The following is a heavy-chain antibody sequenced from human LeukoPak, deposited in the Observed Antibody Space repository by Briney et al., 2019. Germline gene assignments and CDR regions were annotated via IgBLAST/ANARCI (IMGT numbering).Heavy chain of an antibody. CDR2: INPNSGGT. V-gene: IGHV1-2*02. CDR1: GYTFIGFY. D-gene: IGHD3-10*01. Sequence: SSVKVSCKASGYTFIGFYMHWVRQAPGQGREWMGWINPNSGGTNYAQKFQGRVTMTRDTSISTAYMELSRLRSDDTAVYYCASSRTGSGFLFDYWGQGTLVTVSS. J-gene: IGHJ4*02. CDR3: ASSRTGSGFLFDY.